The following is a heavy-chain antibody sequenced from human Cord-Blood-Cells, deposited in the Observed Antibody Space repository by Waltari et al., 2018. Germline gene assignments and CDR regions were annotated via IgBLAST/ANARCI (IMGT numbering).Heavy chain of an antibody. CDR2: IIPILGIA. V-gene: IGHV1-69*09. CDR3: ARDEPPRWTTFDY. Sequence: QAQLVQSGAGVKKPGSSVKVSCKASGGTFSSYAISSQRQAPGQGLEWIGRIIPILGIATYAQKIQDRVTITADKSTSTAYMELSSLRSEDTAVYYCARDEPPRWTTFDYWGQGTLVTVSS. D-gene: IGHD1-1*01. J-gene: IGHJ4*02. CDR1: GGTFSSYA.